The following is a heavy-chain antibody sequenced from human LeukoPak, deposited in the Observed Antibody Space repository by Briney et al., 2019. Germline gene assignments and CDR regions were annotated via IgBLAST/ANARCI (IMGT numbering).Heavy chain of an antibody. CDR3: AKYPVRSSWFNYYYYYMDV. CDR2: ISGSGGST. J-gene: IGHJ6*03. V-gene: IGHV3-23*01. Sequence: PGGSLRLSCAASGFTFSSYAMSWVRQAPGKGLEWVSAISGSGGSTYYADSVKGRFTISRDNSKNTLYLQMNSLRAEDTAVYYCAKYPVRSSWFNYYYYYMDVWGKGTTVTVSS. CDR1: GFTFSSYA. D-gene: IGHD6-13*01.